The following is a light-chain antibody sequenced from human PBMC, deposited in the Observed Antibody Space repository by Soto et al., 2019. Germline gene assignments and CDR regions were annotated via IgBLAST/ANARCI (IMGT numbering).Light chain of an antibody. J-gene: IGLJ1*01. CDR1: SSDIGDYNY. Sequence: QSALTQPASVSGSPGQSITISCTGTSSDIGDYNYVSWYQQHPGKAPKLMIYAVSNRPSGVSNRFSGSKSGNTASLTISGLQAEDEADYYCTSYTRNNTPYVFGTGTKLTVL. CDR3: TSYTRNNTPYV. CDR2: AVS. V-gene: IGLV2-14*01.